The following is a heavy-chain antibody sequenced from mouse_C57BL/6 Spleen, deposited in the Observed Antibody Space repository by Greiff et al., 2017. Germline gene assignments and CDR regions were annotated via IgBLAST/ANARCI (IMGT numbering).Heavy chain of an antibody. J-gene: IGHJ4*01. Sequence: EVKLVESGGDLVKPGGSLKLSCAASGFTFSSYGMSWVRQTPDKRLEWVATISSGGSYNYYPDSVKGRFTISRDNAKNTLYLQMSSLKSEDTAMCYCARQDGSTIVTTSDAMDYWGQGTSVTVSS. CDR1: GFTFSSYG. D-gene: IGHD2-5*01. CDR2: ISSGGSYN. CDR3: ARQDGSTIVTTSDAMDY. V-gene: IGHV5-6*01.